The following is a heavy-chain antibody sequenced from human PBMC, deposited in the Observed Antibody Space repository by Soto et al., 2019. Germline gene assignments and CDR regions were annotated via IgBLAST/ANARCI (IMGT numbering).Heavy chain of an antibody. CDR1: GFTFSSYW. V-gene: IGHV3-23*01. D-gene: IGHD1-26*01. J-gene: IGHJ4*02. Sequence: GGSLRLSCAASGFTFSSYWMSWVRQAPGKGLEWVSAIRGSGGSTYYADSVKGRFTISRDNSKNTLYLQMNSLRAEDTAIYYCAKPEWELPCFDYWGQGTLVTVSS. CDR3: AKPEWELPCFDY. CDR2: IRGSGGST.